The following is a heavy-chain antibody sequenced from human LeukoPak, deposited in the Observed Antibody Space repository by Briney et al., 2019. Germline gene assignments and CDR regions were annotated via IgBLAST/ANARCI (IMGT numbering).Heavy chain of an antibody. V-gene: IGHV3-21*01. CDR2: ISSGSHYI. D-gene: IGHD3-22*01. J-gene: IGHJ4*02. Sequence: GGSLRLSCAASGFTFSSYSINWARQAPGKGLEWVSSISSGSHYIYYADSVKGQFTISRDSARNSLYLQMNSLRAEDTAVYYCAKGKMIVVGSYFDYWGQGTLVTVSS. CDR3: AKGKMIVVGSYFDY. CDR1: GFTFSSYS.